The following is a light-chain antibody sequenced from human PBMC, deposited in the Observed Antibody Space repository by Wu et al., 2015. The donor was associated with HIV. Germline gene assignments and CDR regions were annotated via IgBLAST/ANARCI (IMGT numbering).Light chain of an antibody. Sequence: EIVMTQSPATLSVSPGEGATLSCRASQSVSSNLAWYQQKPGQAPRLLIYSASTRATDVPARFSGSGSGTEFTLTISPMQSEDFAVYYCQQYNNWPPLTFGGGTKVEIK. CDR2: SAS. V-gene: IGKV3-15*01. CDR3: QQYNNWPPLT. J-gene: IGKJ4*01. CDR1: QSVSSN.